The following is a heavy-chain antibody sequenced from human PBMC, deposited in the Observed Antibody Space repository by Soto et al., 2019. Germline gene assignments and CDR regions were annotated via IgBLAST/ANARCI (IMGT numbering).Heavy chain of an antibody. V-gene: IGHV4-30-4*01. J-gene: IGHJ6*02. CDR2: IYYSGST. Sequence: SETLSLTCTVSGGSISSGDYYWSWIRQPPGKGLEWIGYIYYSGSTYYNPSLKSRVTISVDTSKNQFSLKLSSVTAADTAVYYCARDSLVGATQYDYYYDGMDVWGRGTTVTVSS. CDR3: ARDSLVGATQYDYYYDGMDV. D-gene: IGHD1-26*01. CDR1: GGSISSGDYY.